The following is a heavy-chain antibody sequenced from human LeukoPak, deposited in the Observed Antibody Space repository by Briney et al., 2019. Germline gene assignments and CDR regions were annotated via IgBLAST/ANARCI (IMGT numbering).Heavy chain of an antibody. CDR2: IYYSGST. D-gene: IGHD2-15*01. CDR3: ARDERYCSGGSCYPGAFDI. CDR1: GGSISSYY. V-gene: IGHV4-59*01. Sequence: SETLSLTCTVSGGSISSYYWSWIRQPPGKGLEWIGYIYYSGSTNYNPSLKSRVTISVDTSKNQFSLKLSSVTAADTALYYCARDERYCSGGSCYPGAFDIWGQGTMVTVSS. J-gene: IGHJ3*02.